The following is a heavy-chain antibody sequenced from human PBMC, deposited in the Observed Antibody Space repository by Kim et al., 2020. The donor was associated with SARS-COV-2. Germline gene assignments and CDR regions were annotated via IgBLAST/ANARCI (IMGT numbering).Heavy chain of an antibody. CDR3: ARSVEGSYYYRMDV. D-gene: IGHD3-10*01. J-gene: IGHJ6*02. V-gene: IGHV3-30*06. Sequence: DSVKGRFTISSDRTKNTLYLQMNSLRAEDTAVCYCARSVEGSYYYRMDVWGQGTTVTVSS.